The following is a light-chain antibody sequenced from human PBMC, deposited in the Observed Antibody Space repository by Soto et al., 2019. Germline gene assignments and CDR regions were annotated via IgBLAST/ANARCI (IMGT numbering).Light chain of an antibody. V-gene: IGKV1-5*03. CDR2: KAS. J-gene: IGKJ1*01. CDR1: QTISSW. Sequence: DIQMTQSPSTLSGSVGDRVTITCRASQTISSWLAWYQQKPGKAPKLLIYKASTLKSGVPSRFSGSGSGTEVTLTISSLQPDDFATYYFQHYNSYSEAFCQGTKVELK. CDR3: QHYNSYSEA.